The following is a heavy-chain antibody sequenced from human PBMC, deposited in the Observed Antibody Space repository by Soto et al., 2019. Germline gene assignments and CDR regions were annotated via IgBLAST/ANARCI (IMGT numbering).Heavy chain of an antibody. CDR1: GFTVSSNY. CDR2: IYSGGST. D-gene: IGHD1-20*01. Sequence: GGSLRLSCAASGFTVSSNYMSWVRQAPGKGLEWVSVIYSGGSTYYADSVKGRFTISRDNSKNTLYLQMNSLRAEDTAVYYCARSPPTHPYNWNDYYFDYWGQGTLVTVSS. J-gene: IGHJ4*02. CDR3: ARSPPTHPYNWNDYYFDY. V-gene: IGHV3-66*01.